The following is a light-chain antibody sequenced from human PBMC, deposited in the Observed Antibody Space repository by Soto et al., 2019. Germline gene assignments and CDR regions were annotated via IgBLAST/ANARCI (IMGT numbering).Light chain of an antibody. V-gene: IGKV1-5*03. Sequence: DVQMTKSPSTLSAAVGDRVTITCRASQSISSWLAWYQQKPGKAPKLLIYKASSLESGVPSRFSGSGSGTEFTLTISSLQPDDFATFYCQHYNSYPWTFGQGTKVEIK. J-gene: IGKJ1*01. CDR2: KAS. CDR3: QHYNSYPWT. CDR1: QSISSW.